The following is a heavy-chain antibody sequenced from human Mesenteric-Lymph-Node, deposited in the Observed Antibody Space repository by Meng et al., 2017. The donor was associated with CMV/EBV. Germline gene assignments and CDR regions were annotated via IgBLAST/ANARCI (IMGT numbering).Heavy chain of an antibody. Sequence: SVKVSCKAAEGPFNTYVINWVRQAPGQGFEWMGAIVPIHGLPHYAQRLQGRVTIIADTSAGTSYMELSSLRSEDTAVYYCARDHLADWGQGALVTVSS. CDR3: ARDHLAD. CDR2: IVPIHGLP. CDR1: EGPFNTYV. V-gene: IGHV1-69*04. J-gene: IGHJ4*02.